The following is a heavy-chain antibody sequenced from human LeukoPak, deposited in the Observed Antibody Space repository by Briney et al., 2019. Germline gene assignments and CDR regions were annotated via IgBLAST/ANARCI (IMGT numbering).Heavy chain of an antibody. CDR3: AKDYYDSSGYLRIGAFDI. D-gene: IGHD3-22*01. CDR1: GFTFSSYA. CDR2: ISGSGGST. Sequence: GGSLRLSCAASGFTFSSYAMSWVRQAPGKGLEWVSAISGSGGSTYYADSVKGRFTISRDNSKNTLYLQMNSLRAEDTAVYYCAKDYYDSSGYLRIGAFDIWGQGTMVTVSS. J-gene: IGHJ3*02. V-gene: IGHV3-23*01.